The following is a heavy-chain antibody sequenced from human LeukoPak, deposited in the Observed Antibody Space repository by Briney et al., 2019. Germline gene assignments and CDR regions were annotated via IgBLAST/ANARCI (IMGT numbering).Heavy chain of an antibody. D-gene: IGHD3-16*02. Sequence: SETLSLTCTVSGGSLSSHYWSWIRQPPGKGLEWIGYIYYSGSTNYNPSLKSRVTISVDTSKNQFSLKLSSVTAADTAVYYCARVKSYEFDYWGQGTLVTVSS. V-gene: IGHV4-59*11. CDR3: ARVKSYEFDY. J-gene: IGHJ4*02. CDR2: IYYSGST. CDR1: GGSLSSHY.